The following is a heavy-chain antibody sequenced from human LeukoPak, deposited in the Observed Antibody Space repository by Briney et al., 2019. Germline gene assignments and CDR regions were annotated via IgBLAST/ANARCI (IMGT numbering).Heavy chain of an antibody. V-gene: IGHV3-23*01. J-gene: IGHJ4*02. Sequence: SGGSLRLSCAASGFTFSSYVMSWVRQAPGKGLEWVSAISGSGGSTYYADSVKGRLTISRDNSKNTLYLQMNSLRAEDTAVYYCAKDPATWTDYWGQGTLVTVSS. D-gene: IGHD5-12*01. CDR3: AKDPATWTDY. CDR1: GFTFSSYV. CDR2: ISGSGGST.